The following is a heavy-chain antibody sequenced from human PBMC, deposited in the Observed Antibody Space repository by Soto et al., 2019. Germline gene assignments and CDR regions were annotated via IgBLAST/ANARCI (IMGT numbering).Heavy chain of an antibody. J-gene: IGHJ4*02. CDR1: GGSMSSYY. V-gene: IGHV4-59*01. CDR2: VYYSGST. CDR3: ASYANYNHF. D-gene: IGHD4-4*01. Sequence: QVQLQESGPGLVKPSETLSLTCNVSGGSMSSYYWSWIRQPPGKGLEWIGYVYYSGSTNYNPSLKSRVTISVDTSKNQFSLKLSYVTAADTAVYYCASYANYNHFWGQGTLVTVSS.